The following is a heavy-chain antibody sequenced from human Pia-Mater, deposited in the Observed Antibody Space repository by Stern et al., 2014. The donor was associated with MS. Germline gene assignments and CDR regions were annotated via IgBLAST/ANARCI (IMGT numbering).Heavy chain of an antibody. J-gene: IGHJ6*02. CDR1: GGTFSSSA. CDR3: ARRGMGATTKYGMDV. Sequence: VQLVESGAEVKKPGSSVKVSCKASGGTFSSSAISWVRQAPGQGLERMGGIIPIFGTANYAQKFQGRVTITADKSTSTAYMELSSLRSEDTAVYYCARRGMGATTKYGMDVWGQGTTVTVSS. CDR2: IIPIFGTA. D-gene: IGHD1-26*01. V-gene: IGHV1-69*06.